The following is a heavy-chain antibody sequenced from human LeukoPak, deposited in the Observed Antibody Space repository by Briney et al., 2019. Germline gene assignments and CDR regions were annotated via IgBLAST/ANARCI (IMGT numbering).Heavy chain of an antibody. CDR1: GFTVSSNY. CDR2: IYSGGST. V-gene: IGHV3-66*01. D-gene: IGHD6-19*01. J-gene: IGHJ5*02. CDR3: AKSGGSGPPIWFDP. Sequence: GGSLRLSCAASGFTVSSNYMSWVRQAPGKGLEWVSVIYSGGSTYYADSVKGRFTISRDNSKNTLYLQMNSLRAEDTAVYYCAKSGGSGPPIWFDPWGQGTLVTVSS.